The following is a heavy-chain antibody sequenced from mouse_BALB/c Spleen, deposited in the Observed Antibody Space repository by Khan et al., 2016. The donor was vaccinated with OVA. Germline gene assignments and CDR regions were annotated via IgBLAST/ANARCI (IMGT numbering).Heavy chain of an antibody. D-gene: IGHD1-1*01. J-gene: IGHJ2*01. V-gene: IGHV1-7*01. Sequence: QVQLKQSGAELAKPGASVKMSCKASGYTFSTYWMHWVKQRPGQGLEWIGYFNPSTDYADFNQKFKDKATLTADKSSSTAFMQLSSLTSEDSAVYYCTRLGSYYGSTFVFWGQGTTLTVAS. CDR1: GYTFSTYW. CDR3: TRLGSYYGSTFVF. CDR2: FNPSTDYA.